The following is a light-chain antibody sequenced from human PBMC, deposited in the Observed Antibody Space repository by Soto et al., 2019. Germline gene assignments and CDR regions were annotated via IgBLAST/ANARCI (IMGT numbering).Light chain of an antibody. J-gene: IGLJ1*01. V-gene: IGLV2-11*01. CDR3: CSYAGSYIYV. CDR1: SSDVGGYTY. Sequence: QSALTQPRSVSGSPGQSVSISCTGTSSDVGGYTYVSWYQHHPGKAPTVMIYDVTKRPSGVPDRFSGSKSGNTASLTISGLQAEDEADYYCCSYAGSYIYVFGTGTKVTVL. CDR2: DVT.